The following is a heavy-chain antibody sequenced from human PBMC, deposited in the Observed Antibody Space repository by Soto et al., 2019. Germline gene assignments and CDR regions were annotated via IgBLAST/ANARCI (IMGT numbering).Heavy chain of an antibody. CDR3: VRRSPEDAFDI. V-gene: IGHV4-30-2*01. J-gene: IGHJ3*02. Sequence: SETLSLTCAVSGGSIISDFYSWSWIRQPPGKGLQWIGHIYEGGNTYYTPSLESRVAISTDKSKSQFSLRLSSVTAANTAVYYCVRRSPEDAFDIWGQGTMVTVSS. CDR1: GGSIISDFYS. CDR2: IYEGGNT.